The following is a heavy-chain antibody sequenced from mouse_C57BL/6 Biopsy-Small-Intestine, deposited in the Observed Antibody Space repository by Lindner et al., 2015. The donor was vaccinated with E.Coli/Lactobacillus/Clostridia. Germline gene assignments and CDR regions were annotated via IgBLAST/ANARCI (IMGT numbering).Heavy chain of an antibody. D-gene: IGHD2-5*01. J-gene: IGHJ4*01. CDR1: GYSFTDYN. V-gene: IGHV1-39*01. CDR2: INPNYGTT. CDR3: ARSYYSNSRGAMDY. Sequence: VQLQESGPELVKSGASVKISCKASGYSFTDYNMNWVSQSNGKSLEWSGVINPNYGTTSYNQKFKGKATLTVDHSSSTAYTQLNSLTSEDSAVYYCARSYYSNSRGAMDYWGQGTSVTVSS.